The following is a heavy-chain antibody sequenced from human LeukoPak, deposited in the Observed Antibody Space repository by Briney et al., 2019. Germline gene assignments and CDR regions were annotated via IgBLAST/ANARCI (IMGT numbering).Heavy chain of an antibody. D-gene: IGHD6-19*01. V-gene: IGHV1-69*05. J-gene: IGHJ3*02. CDR1: GGTFSSYA. Sequence: SVKVSCKASGGTFSSYAISWVRQAPGQGLEWMGRIIPIFGTANYAQKFQGRVTITTDESTSTAYMELSSLRSEDTAVYYCARGYSSGWYGAFDIWGQGTMVTVS. CDR3: ARGYSSGWYGAFDI. CDR2: IIPIFGTA.